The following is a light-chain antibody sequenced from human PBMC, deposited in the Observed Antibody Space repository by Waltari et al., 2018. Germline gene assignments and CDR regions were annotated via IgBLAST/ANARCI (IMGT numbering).Light chain of an antibody. CDR1: DIGSKR. V-gene: IGLV3-21*03. Sequence: SYVLIQPPSVSLAPGKTARITCGGNDIGSKRVHWYQQKPGKAPLLVVSDDSDRPSGIPGRSSGCNSGKAATLTVYRVEAGDEADYYCQVWDSSTSEVVFGGGTKLTVL. J-gene: IGLJ2*01. CDR2: DDS. CDR3: QVWDSSTSEVV.